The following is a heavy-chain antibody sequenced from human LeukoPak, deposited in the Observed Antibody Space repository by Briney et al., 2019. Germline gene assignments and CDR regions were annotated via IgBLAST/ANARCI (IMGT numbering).Heavy chain of an antibody. CDR3: ARDASPYYDSSGYYRSGSAFDI. J-gene: IGHJ3*02. D-gene: IGHD3-22*01. V-gene: IGHV4-59*12. Sequence: SETLSLTCTVSGGSISGYYWGWIRQPPGKGLEWIGDIYYRGSTYYNPSLKSRVTISVDTSKNHFSLKLISVTAADTAVYYCARDASPYYDSSGYYRSGSAFDIWGQGTMVTVSS. CDR2: IYYRGST. CDR1: GGSISGYY.